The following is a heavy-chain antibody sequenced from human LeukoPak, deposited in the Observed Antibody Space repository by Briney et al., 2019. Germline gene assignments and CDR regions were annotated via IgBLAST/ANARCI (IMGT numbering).Heavy chain of an antibody. Sequence: SETLSLTCGVYDDSFSNFYWSWIRQPPGKGLEWIGEINHSGMTNYNPSLKSRVTISVDTSKNQFSLKLSSVTAADTAVYYCASQYSGFHDYWGQGTLVTVSS. V-gene: IGHV4-34*01. CDR3: ASQYSGFHDY. J-gene: IGHJ4*02. CDR2: INHSGMT. D-gene: IGHD3-22*01. CDR1: DDSFSNFY.